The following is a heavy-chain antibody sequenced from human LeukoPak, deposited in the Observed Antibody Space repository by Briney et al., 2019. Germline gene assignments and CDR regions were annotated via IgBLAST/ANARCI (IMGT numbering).Heavy chain of an antibody. D-gene: IGHD3-3*01. CDR1: GGPFSGYN. J-gene: IGHJ3*02. Sequence: PSETLSLTCAVYGGPFSGYNWGWIRQPPGKGLEWIGEINHSGSTNYNPSLKSRVTTSVHTSKKQFSLKLTSVTAADTAVYYCARGWSSGVKRDAFDIWGQGTMVAVSS. CDR3: ARGWSSGVKRDAFDI. V-gene: IGHV4-34*01. CDR2: INHSGST.